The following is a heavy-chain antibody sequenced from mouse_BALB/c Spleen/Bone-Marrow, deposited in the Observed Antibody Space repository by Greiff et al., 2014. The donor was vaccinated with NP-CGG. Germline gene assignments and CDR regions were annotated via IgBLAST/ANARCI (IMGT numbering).Heavy chain of an antibody. J-gene: IGHJ2*01. CDR3: TRGYYGSSYDY. D-gene: IGHD1-1*01. Sequence: LVESGAELVRPGASVKLSCKASGYTFTSYWINWVKQRPGQGLEWIGNIYPSDSYTNYNQKFKDKATLTVDKSSRTAYMQLSSPTSEDSAVYYCTRGYYGSSYDYWGQGTTLTVSS. V-gene: IGHV1-69*02. CDR1: GYTFTSYW. CDR2: IYPSDSYT.